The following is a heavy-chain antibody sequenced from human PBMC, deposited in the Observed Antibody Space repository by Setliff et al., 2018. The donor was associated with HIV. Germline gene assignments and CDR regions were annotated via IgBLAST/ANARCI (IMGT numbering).Heavy chain of an antibody. CDR2: IVPIFGTT. CDR3: ATGPTMVTSKGFWFFDL. Sequence: SVKVSCKASGGSFSSYAITWVRQAPGQRLEWMGGIVPIFGTTNYAQKFQGRVTITADESTSTAYMELTGLRSEDTAVYYCATGPTMVTSKGFWFFDLWGRGTLVTVSS. J-gene: IGHJ2*01. D-gene: IGHD4-17*01. V-gene: IGHV1-69*13. CDR1: GGSFSSYA.